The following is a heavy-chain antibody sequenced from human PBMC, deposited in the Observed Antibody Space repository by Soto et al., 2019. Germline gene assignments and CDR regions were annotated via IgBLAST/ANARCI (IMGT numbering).Heavy chain of an antibody. CDR3: ARDHPNRNYGTCFDY. CDR2: ISSGGINI. D-gene: IGHD1-7*01. Sequence: PGGSLRLSCAASGFMFSIYEMNWVRQAPGKGLEWVSYISSGGINIHYADSVKGRFAISRDNAKNSPYLQMDNLRAEDTAVYYCARDHPNRNYGTCFDYWGQGTPVTVSS. V-gene: IGHV3-48*03. CDR1: GFMFSIYE. J-gene: IGHJ4*02.